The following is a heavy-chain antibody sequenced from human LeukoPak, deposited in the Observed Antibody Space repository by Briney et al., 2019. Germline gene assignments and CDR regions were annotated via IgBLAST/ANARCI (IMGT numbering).Heavy chain of an antibody. Sequence: SETLSLTCTVSGGSINSYYWSWIRQPPGKGLECIGYIHYTGSTNYNPSLKSRVTISVDTSNNQFSLKLSSVTAADTAIYYCARGGYYGSGNDFRFDPWGQGTLVTVSS. D-gene: IGHD3-10*01. CDR3: ARGGYYGSGNDFRFDP. J-gene: IGHJ5*02. V-gene: IGHV4-59*01. CDR2: IHYTGST. CDR1: GGSINSYY.